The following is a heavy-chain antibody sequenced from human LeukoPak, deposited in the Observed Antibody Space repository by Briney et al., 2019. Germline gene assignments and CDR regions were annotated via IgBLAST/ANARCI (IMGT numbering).Heavy chain of an antibody. CDR1: GGSISSSSYY. CDR3: ARLSGYYFYFDY. V-gene: IGHV4-39*01. D-gene: IGHD3-22*01. Sequence: SETLSLTCTVSGGSISSSSYYWGWIRQPPGKGLEWIGSIYYSGSTYYNPSPKSRVTISVDTSKNQFSLKLSSVTAADTAVYYCARLSGYYFYFDYWGQGTLVTVSS. J-gene: IGHJ4*02. CDR2: IYYSGST.